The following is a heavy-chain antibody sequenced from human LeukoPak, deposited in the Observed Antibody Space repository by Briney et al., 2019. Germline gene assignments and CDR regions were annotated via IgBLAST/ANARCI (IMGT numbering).Heavy chain of an antibody. Sequence: PSETLSLTCTVSGGSISSSSYYWGWIRQPLGKGLEWIGSIYYSGSTYYNPSLKSRVTISVDTSKNQFSLKLSSVTAADTAVYYCARDPRGPMVDGDYINYWGQGTLVTVSS. CDR1: GGSISSSSYY. CDR3: ARDPRGPMVDGDYINY. D-gene: IGHD4-17*01. CDR2: IYYSGST. J-gene: IGHJ4*02. V-gene: IGHV4-39*07.